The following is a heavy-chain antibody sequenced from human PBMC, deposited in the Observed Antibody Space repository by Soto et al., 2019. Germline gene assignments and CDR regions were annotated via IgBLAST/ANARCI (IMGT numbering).Heavy chain of an antibody. V-gene: IGHV3-13*04. CDR3: ARGWWHSSGWYWHYYGMDV. J-gene: IGHJ6*02. D-gene: IGHD6-19*01. CDR2: IGTAGDT. CDR1: GFTFSSYD. Sequence: EVQLVESGGGLVQPGGSLRLSCAASGFTFSSYDMHWVRQATGKGLEWVSAIGTAGDTYYPGSVKGRFTISRENAKNSLYLQMNSLRAGDTAVYYCARGWWHSSGWYWHYYGMDVWGQGTTVTVSS.